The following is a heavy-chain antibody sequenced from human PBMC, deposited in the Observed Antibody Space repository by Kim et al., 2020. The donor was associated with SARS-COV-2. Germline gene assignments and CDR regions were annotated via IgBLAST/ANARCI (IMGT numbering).Heavy chain of an antibody. CDR3: ARGCAYGGKWGWDDYYYG. J-gene: IGHJ6*01. V-gene: IGHV3-30*04. D-gene: IGHD4-17*01. CDR2: ISYDGSNK. Sequence: GVSLSLSCAASGFTFSSYAMHCVRQVPGKGLEWVAVISYDGSNKYYADSVKGRFTISRDNSKNTLYLQMNSLRAEDTAVYYCARGCAYGGKWGWDDYYYG. CDR1: GFTFSSYA.